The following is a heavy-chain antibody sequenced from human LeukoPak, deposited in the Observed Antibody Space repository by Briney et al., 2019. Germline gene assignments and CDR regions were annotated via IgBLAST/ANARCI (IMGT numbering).Heavy chain of an antibody. D-gene: IGHD4-23*01. CDR1: GGSISSGGYH. Sequence: SQTLSLTCTVSGGSISSGGYHWSWIRQHPGRGVEWIGYIYYSGSTYYNPSLKSRVTISVDTSKNQFSLKLSSVTAADTAVYYCARARTTVVTLDYWGQGTLVTVSS. CDR3: ARARTTVVTLDY. J-gene: IGHJ4*02. V-gene: IGHV4-31*03. CDR2: IYYSGST.